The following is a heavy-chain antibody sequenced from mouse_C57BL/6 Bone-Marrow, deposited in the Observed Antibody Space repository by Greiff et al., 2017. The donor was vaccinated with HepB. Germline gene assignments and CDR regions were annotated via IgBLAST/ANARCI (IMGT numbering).Heavy chain of an antibody. V-gene: IGHV5-9-1*02. D-gene: IGHD2-1*01. CDR1: GFTFSSYA. CDR3: TREIYGNYVRDYYAMDY. Sequence: EVQGVESGEGLVKPGGSLKLSCAASGFTFSSYAMSWVRQTPEQRLEWVAYISSGGDYIDYADPVKGRFTISRDNARNTLYLQMSSLKSEDTAMYYCTREIYGNYVRDYYAMDYWGQGTSVTVSS. CDR2: ISSGGDYI. J-gene: IGHJ4*01.